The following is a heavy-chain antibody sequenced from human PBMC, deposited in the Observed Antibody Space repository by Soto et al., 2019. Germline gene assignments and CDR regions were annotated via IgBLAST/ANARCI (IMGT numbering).Heavy chain of an antibody. J-gene: IGHJ5*02. D-gene: IGHD2-2*01. Sequence: QITLKESGPTLVKPTQTLTLTCTFSGFSLSTSGVGVGWIRQPPGKALEWLALIYWDDDKRYSPSLKSRLTITKDTSKNKVVLTMTNMDPVDTATYYCAHTGSDIVVVPAAPSWFDTWGQGTLVTVSS. CDR2: IYWDDDK. CDR1: GFSLSTSGVG. CDR3: AHTGSDIVVVPAAPSWFDT. V-gene: IGHV2-5*02.